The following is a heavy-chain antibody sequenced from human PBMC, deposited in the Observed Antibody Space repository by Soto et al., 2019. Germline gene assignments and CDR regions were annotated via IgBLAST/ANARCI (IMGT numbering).Heavy chain of an antibody. CDR2: IYHGGTT. J-gene: IGHJ4*01. CDR1: GYSISSGSY. V-gene: IGHV4-38-2*02. Sequence: SVTLSLTCTVSGYSISSGSYCAWIRQPPGKGPEWIASIYHGGTTFYNPSLKSRITISVDTSNNQFSLKLTSVTAADTAVYYCARVHVMVVAGSTFDYWGHGTLVTVSS. CDR3: ARVHVMVVAGSTFDY. D-gene: IGHD6-19*01.